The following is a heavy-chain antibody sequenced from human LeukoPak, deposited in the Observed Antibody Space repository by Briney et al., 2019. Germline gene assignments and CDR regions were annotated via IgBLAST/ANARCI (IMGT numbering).Heavy chain of an antibody. D-gene: IGHD4-23*01. J-gene: IGHJ4*02. CDR1: GFTFSGSA. Sequence: PGGSLRLSCAASGFTFSGSAMHWVRQASGKGLEWVCRIRSKANSYATAYAASVKGRFTISRDDSKNTAYLQMNSLKTKDTAVYYCTRHYGGNSYYFDYWGQGTLVTVSS. CDR2: IRSKANSYAT. CDR3: TRHYGGNSYYFDY. V-gene: IGHV3-73*01.